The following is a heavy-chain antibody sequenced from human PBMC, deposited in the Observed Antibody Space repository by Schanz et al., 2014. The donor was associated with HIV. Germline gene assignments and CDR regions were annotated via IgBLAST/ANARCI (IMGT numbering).Heavy chain of an antibody. CDR3: ARETSGFSTSWPPRYHYYGMDV. CDR1: GFRFDIFG. V-gene: IGHV3-33*01. Sequence: QVQLVESGGGVVQPGTSLRLSCAASGFRFDIFGMHWVRQAPGKGLEWVAAMWYDESHKGYADSVKGRFTISRDNSKNTLYLEMNSLRPEDTAVYYCARETSGFSTSWPPRYHYYGMDVWGQGTTVTVSS. CDR2: MWYDESHK. D-gene: IGHD6-13*01. J-gene: IGHJ6*02.